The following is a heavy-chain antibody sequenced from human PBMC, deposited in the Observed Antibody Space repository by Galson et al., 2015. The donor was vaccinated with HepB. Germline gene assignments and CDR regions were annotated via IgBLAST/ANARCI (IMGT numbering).Heavy chain of an antibody. CDR3: ATGLRVPAAIVDAFDI. CDR2: ISAYNGNT. V-gene: IGHV1-18*04. J-gene: IGHJ3*02. CDR1: GYTFTSYG. D-gene: IGHD2-2*02. Sequence: SVKVSCKASGYTFTSYGISWVRQAPGQGLEWMGWISAYNGNTNYAQKLQGRVAMTTDTSTSTAYMELSSLRSEDTAVYYCATGLRVPAAIVDAFDIWGQGTMVTVSS.